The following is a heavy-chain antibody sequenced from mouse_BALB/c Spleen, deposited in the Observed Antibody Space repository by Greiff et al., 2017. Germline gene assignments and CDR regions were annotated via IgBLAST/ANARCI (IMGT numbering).Heavy chain of an antibody. J-gene: IGHJ2*01. CDR1: GYSITSGYY. D-gene: IGHD2-1*01. Sequence: DVQLQESGPGLVKPSQSLSLTCSVTGYSITSGYYWNWIRQFPGNKLEWMGYISYDGSNNYNPSLKNRISITRDTSKNQFFLKLNSVTTEDTATYYCARDGGGNHYWGQGTTLTVSS. V-gene: IGHV3-6*02. CDR2: ISYDGSN. CDR3: ARDGGGNHY.